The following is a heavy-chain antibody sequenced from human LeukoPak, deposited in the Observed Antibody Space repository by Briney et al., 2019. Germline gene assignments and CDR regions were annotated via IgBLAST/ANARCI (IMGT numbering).Heavy chain of an antibody. V-gene: IGHV3-74*01. CDR2: INPDGATT. Sequence: GGFLRLSCTASGFTFGDYAMSWVRQAPGKGLVWVSRINPDGATTDYAGSVKGRFTISRDNAKNMVYLQMDSLRAEDTAVYYCVRLLDVDYWGQGILVTVSS. CDR3: VRLLDVDY. CDR1: GFTFGDYA. J-gene: IGHJ4*02. D-gene: IGHD1-1*01.